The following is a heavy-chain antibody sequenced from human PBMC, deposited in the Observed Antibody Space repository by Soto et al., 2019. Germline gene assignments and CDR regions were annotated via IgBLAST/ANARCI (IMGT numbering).Heavy chain of an antibody. J-gene: IGHJ6*02. CDR2: INPNSGGT. Sequence: QVQLVQSGAEVKKPGASVKVSCKASGYTFTGYYMHWVRQAPGQGLEWMGWINPNSGGTNYAQKLQGWVTMTRDTTISTAYMELSRLRSDDTAVYYCARGDAAGCGMDVWGQGTTVTVSS. D-gene: IGHD6-13*01. CDR1: GYTFTGYY. CDR3: ARGDAAGCGMDV. V-gene: IGHV1-2*04.